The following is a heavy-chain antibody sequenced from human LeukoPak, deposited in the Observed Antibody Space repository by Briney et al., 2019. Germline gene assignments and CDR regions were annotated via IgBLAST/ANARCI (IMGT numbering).Heavy chain of an antibody. Sequence: GSSVKVTCKASGGTFSSYAMNWVRQAPGQGLEWMGWINTNTGNPTYAQGFIGRFVFSLDTSVSTAYLQISSLKAEDTAVYYCARGSGNFQHWGQGTLVTVSS. CDR2: INTNTGNP. J-gene: IGHJ1*01. D-gene: IGHD2-15*01. CDR1: GGTFSSYA. CDR3: ARGSGNFQH. V-gene: IGHV7-4-1*02.